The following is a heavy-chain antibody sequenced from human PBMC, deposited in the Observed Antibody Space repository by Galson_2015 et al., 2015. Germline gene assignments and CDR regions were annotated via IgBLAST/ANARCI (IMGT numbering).Heavy chain of an antibody. CDR3: ARDRPGISFPFDS. V-gene: IGHV3-23*01. D-gene: IGHD3-10*01. CDR2: ISGNSGAI. J-gene: IGHJ4*02. Sequence: CAGSGFSIATYAMHWVRQAPGKGLEWVAAISGNSGAIYYADSVKGRFAISRDNSNNTLFLQMNSLRADDTAVYYCARDRPGISFPFDSWGQGTLVAVSS. CDR1: GFSIATYA.